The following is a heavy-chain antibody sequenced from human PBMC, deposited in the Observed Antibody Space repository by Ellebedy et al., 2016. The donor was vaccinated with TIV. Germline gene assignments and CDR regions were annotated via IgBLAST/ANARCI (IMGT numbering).Heavy chain of an antibody. CDR1: GGTFSSDA. CDR2: ILPVLGIT. Sequence: ASVKVSCKASGGTFSSDAFSWVRQAPGQGLEWMGGILPVLGITNYAQKFQGRVTITADKSTTTAYMELRSLRSEDTAVYYCARHSTSGWYWSGFDVWGQGTMVTVSS. D-gene: IGHD6-19*01. J-gene: IGHJ3*01. CDR3: ARHSTSGWYWSGFDV. V-gene: IGHV1-69*10.